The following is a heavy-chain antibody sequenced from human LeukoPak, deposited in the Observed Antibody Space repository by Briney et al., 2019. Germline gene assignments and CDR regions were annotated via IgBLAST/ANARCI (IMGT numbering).Heavy chain of an antibody. Sequence: GESLRISCKGSGYSFTSYWISWVRQMPGKGLEWMGRIDPSDSYTNYSPSFQGHVTISADKSISTAYLQWSSLKASDTAMYYCARYGAAAGTEYGMDVWGKGTTVTVSS. CDR2: IDPSDSYT. V-gene: IGHV5-10-1*01. CDR1: GYSFTSYW. CDR3: ARYGAAAGTEYGMDV. D-gene: IGHD6-13*01. J-gene: IGHJ6*04.